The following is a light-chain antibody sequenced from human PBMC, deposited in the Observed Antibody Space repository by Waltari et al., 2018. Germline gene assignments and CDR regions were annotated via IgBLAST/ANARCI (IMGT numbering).Light chain of an antibody. Sequence: DVVMTQSPLSLPVTPGEPASISCRSSESLLHSNGNTYLAWYLQKPGQSPQLLIFLGFTRASGVPDRFIGSGSGTDFTLKISRVEAEDVGIYYCMQAIRTPRTFAQGTKVEIK. CDR2: LGF. J-gene: IGKJ1*01. CDR3: MQAIRTPRT. V-gene: IGKV2-28*01. CDR1: ESLLHSNGNTY.